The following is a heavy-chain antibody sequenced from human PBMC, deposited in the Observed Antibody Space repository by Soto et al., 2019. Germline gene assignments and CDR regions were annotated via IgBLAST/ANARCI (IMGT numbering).Heavy chain of an antibody. J-gene: IGHJ3*02. D-gene: IGHD6-25*01. V-gene: IGHV3-53*01. Sequence: PGGSLRLSCAFSWFSVSNTYMSWVRQAPGKGLEWISVIYRGRATYYADSVKGRFTISRDDSRNTVYLQMNSLTTEDTAVYFCARDRSDSSRADSFDIWGQGTMVTVSS. CDR3: ARDRSDSSRADSFDI. CDR2: IYRGRAT. CDR1: WFSVSNTY.